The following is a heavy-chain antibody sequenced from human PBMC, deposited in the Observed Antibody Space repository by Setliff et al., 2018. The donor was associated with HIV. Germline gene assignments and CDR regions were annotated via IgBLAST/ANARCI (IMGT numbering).Heavy chain of an antibody. CDR2: ISSSSSYI. CDR1: GFTFSSYS. Sequence: PGGSLRLSCAASGFTFSSYSMNWVRQAPGKGLEWVSSISSSSSYIYYADSVKGRFTISRDNAKNSLYLQMNSLRAEDTAVYYCARGVAAAGGEYDAFDIWGQGTMVTVSS. V-gene: IGHV3-21*01. J-gene: IGHJ3*02. D-gene: IGHD2-15*01. CDR3: ARGVAAAGGEYDAFDI.